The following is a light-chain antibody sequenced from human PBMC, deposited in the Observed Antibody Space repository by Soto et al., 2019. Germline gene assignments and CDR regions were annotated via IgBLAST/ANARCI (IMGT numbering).Light chain of an antibody. CDR1: SSDVGGYNY. V-gene: IGLV2-14*01. CDR3: SSYTSSSTYV. Sequence: QSALTQPASVSGSPGQSITISCTGTSSDVGGYNYVSWYQQHPGKAPKLMIYEVSNRPSGVSNRFFGSKSGNTASLTISGLQAEDEADYYRSSYTSSSTYVFGTGTQLTVL. CDR2: EVS. J-gene: IGLJ1*01.